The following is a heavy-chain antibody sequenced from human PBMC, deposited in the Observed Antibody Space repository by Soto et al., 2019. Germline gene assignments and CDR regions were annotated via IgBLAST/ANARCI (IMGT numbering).Heavy chain of an antibody. V-gene: IGHV1-69*13. D-gene: IGHD6-13*01. CDR2: IIPIFGTA. J-gene: IGHJ4*02. CDR3: ARWQQLVAYFDY. CDR1: GGTFSSCA. Sequence: SVKVSCKESGGTFSSCASSWVRQAPGQGLEWMGGIIPIFGTANYAQKFQGRVTITADESTSTAYMELSSLRSEDTAVYYCARWQQLVAYFDYWGQGTLVTVSS.